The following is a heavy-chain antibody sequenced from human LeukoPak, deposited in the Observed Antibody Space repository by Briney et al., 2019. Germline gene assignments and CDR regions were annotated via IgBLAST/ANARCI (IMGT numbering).Heavy chain of an antibody. J-gene: IGHJ3*02. CDR1: GFTFDDYG. Sequence: PGGSLRLSCAASGFTFDDYGMSWVRQAPGKGLEWVSGINWNGGRTGYADSVKGRLTISRDNAKNSLYLQMNSLRAEDTALYYCARDFSSGGNDAFDIWGQGTMVTVSS. CDR2: INWNGGRT. CDR3: ARDFSSGGNDAFDI. V-gene: IGHV3-20*04. D-gene: IGHD6-19*01.